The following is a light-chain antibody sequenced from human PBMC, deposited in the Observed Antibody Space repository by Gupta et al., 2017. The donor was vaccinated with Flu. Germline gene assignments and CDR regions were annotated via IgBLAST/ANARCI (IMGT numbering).Light chain of an antibody. J-gene: IGLJ7*01. Sequence: QSVLTQPPSVSAAAGQQVTIACSGSSSNIGNNYVYWYQQLPGTTPKLLIYDNNKRPSGIPAPFSGSKSGTSATLCITGLQSGDEADYYCGSLDLMLSAAVFGGGTQLTVL. CDR1: SSNIGNNY. CDR2: DNN. CDR3: GSLDLMLSAAV. V-gene: IGLV1-51*01.